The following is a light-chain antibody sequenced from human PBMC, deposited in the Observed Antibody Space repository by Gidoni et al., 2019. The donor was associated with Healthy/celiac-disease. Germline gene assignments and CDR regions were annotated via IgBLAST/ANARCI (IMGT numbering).Light chain of an antibody. CDR2: DAS. J-gene: IGKJ4*01. Sequence: DIQMTQSPSSLSASVGDRVTITCQASQDISNYLNWYQQKPGKAPELLIYDASKLETGVPSRFSGSGSGTDFSFSISSLQPEDIATYYCQQYDNLPRTFGGGTKVEIK. CDR1: QDISNY. V-gene: IGKV1-33*01. CDR3: QQYDNLPRT.